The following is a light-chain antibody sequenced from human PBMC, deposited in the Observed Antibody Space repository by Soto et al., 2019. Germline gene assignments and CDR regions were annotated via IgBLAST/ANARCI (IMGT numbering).Light chain of an antibody. CDR1: SSNIGTYR. Sequence: QSVLTQPPSASGTPEQRVTISCSGSSSNIGTYRVSWYQHFPGTAPRLLIYSDNQRPSGVPDRFSASKSGASASLAISGLQSEDEAYFYCAAWDDSLNGCVFGTGTKVTVL. J-gene: IGLJ1*01. V-gene: IGLV1-44*01. CDR2: SDN. CDR3: AAWDDSLNGCV.